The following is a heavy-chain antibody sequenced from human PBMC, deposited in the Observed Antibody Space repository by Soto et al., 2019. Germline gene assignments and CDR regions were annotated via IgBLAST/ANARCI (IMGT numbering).Heavy chain of an antibody. D-gene: IGHD6-6*01. CDR3: ARQRQLYWFDP. CDR2: IYYSGST. Sequence: PSETLSLTCTVSGGSISSYYWSWIRQPPGKGLEWIGYIYYSGSTNYNPSLKSRVTISVDTSKNQFSLKLSSVTAADTAVYYCARQRQLYWFDPWRQGTLVTVSS. J-gene: IGHJ5*02. CDR1: GGSISSYY. V-gene: IGHV4-59*08.